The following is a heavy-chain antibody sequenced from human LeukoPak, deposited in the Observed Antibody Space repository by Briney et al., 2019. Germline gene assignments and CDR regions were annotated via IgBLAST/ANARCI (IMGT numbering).Heavy chain of an antibody. D-gene: IGHD4-11*01. CDR3: RVGDYSNFGDAFDI. J-gene: IGHJ3*02. V-gene: IGHV1-2*06. CDR2: INPNSGGT. Sequence: GASVKVSCKASGYTFTGYYMHWVRQAPGQGLEWMGRINPNSGGTNYAQKFQGRVTMTRDTSISTAYLELSRLRSDDTAVYYGRVGDYSNFGDAFDISGQGTMVTVSS. CDR1: GYTFTGYY.